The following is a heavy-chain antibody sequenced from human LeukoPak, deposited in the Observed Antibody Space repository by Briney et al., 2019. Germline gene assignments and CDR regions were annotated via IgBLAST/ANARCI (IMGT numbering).Heavy chain of an antibody. CDR1: GGSISSSSYY. D-gene: IGHD1-1*01. V-gene: IGHV4-39*01. J-gene: IGHJ5*02. CDR2: IYYSGST. Sequence: SETLSLPFSVSGGSISSSSYYWGWIRPPPGKGLQWIGTIYYSGSTYCNPSLKSRVAISVDTSKNQFSLKVSSVTAADTALYYCARGSAGTNWFDPWGQGTLVTVSS. CDR3: ARGSAGTNWFDP.